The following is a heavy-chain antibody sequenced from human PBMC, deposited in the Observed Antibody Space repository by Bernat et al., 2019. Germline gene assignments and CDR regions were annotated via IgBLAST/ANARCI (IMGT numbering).Heavy chain of an antibody. CDR3: AREYSTSSGRAFDY. D-gene: IGHD6-6*01. J-gene: IGHJ4*02. CDR1: GFRSSTYG. Sequence: EVQLVESGGGLVQPGGSLRLSCAASGFRSSTYGMNWVRQAPGKGLDWVSYISSSSSNMHYADSVKGRFIISRDNAKNSLYLQMNSLRDEDTAVYYCAREYSTSSGRAFDYWGQGTLVTVSS. V-gene: IGHV3-48*02. CDR2: ISSSSSNM.